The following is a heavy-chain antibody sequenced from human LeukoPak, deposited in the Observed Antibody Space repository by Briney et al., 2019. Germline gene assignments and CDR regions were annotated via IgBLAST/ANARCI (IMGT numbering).Heavy chain of an antibody. V-gene: IGHV3-74*01. Sequence: GGSLRLSCAASGFTFSSYWMHWVRQAPGKGRMWVSCIISDGSSTSYADSVKGRFTISRDNAKNTLYLQMNSLRAEDTAVYYCVRDVGASGSFDIWGQGTMVTVSS. CDR2: IISDGSST. D-gene: IGHD1-26*01. CDR1: GFTFSSYW. CDR3: VRDVGASGSFDI. J-gene: IGHJ3*02.